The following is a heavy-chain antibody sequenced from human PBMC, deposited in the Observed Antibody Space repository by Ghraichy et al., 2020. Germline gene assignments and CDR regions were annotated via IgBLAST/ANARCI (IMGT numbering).Heavy chain of an antibody. V-gene: IGHV4-39*07. CDR3: AREIMIGKGYYYYYGMDV. CDR1: GGSISSSSYY. Sequence: SETLSLTCTVSGGSISSSSYYWGWIRQPPGKALEWIGSIYYSGSTYYNPSLKSRVTISVDTSKNQFSLKLSSVTAADTAVYYCAREIMIGKGYYYYYGMDVWGQGTTVTVSS. CDR2: IYYSGST. D-gene: IGHD3-22*01. J-gene: IGHJ6*02.